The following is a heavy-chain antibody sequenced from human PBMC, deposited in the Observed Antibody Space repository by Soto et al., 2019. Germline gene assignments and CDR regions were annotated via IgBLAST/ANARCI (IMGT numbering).Heavy chain of an antibody. J-gene: IGHJ4*02. Sequence: PGGSLRLSCAASGFTFDGHAMGWVRQATGKGLEWVSGISPTGAFTFYADSMKGRFTISRDNSGNTLFLQMSSLTAADTAFYYCAKSPYGDLPYYFDYWGQGSLVTVSS. CDR2: ISPTGAFT. V-gene: IGHV3-23*01. CDR3: AKSPYGDLPYYFDY. CDR1: GFTFDGHA. D-gene: IGHD3-10*01.